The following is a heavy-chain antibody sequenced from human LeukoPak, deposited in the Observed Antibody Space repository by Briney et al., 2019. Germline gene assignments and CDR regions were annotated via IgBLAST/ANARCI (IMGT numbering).Heavy chain of an antibody. CDR1: GGSFSGYY. D-gene: IGHD4-17*01. V-gene: IGHV4-34*01. Sequence: PSETLSLTCAVYGGSFSGYYWSWIRQPPGKGLEWIGEINHSGSTNYNPSLKSRVTISVDTSKNQFSLKLSSVTAADTAVYYCARGRDYGDYRLDYWGQGTLVTVSS. CDR3: ARGRDYGDYRLDY. CDR2: INHSGST. J-gene: IGHJ4*02.